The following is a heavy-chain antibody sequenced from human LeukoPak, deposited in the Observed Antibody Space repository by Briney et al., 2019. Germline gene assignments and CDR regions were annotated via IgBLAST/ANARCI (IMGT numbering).Heavy chain of an antibody. CDR1: GYTFTSYD. CDR2: MNPNSGNT. V-gene: IGHV1-8*01. CDR3: ARGCSSTSCYPHNWFDP. Sequence: GASVKVSCKASGYTFTSYDINWVRQATGQGLEWMGWMNPNSGNTGYAQKLQGRVTMTRNTSISTAYMELSSLRSEDTAVYYCARGCSSTSCYPHNWFDPWGQGTLVTVSS. J-gene: IGHJ5*02. D-gene: IGHD2-2*01.